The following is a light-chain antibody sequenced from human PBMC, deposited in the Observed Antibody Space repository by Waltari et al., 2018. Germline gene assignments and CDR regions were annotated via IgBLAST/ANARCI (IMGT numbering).Light chain of an antibody. J-gene: IGLJ3*02. CDR1: SSAVGGYNY. Sequence: QSALTQPASVSGSPGQSITISCPGTSSAVGGYNYVSWYQQHPGKAPKLMIYEVSHRPSGVSNRFSGSKSGNTASLTISGLQAEDEADYYCSSYTSSSTWVFGGGTKLTVL. CDR3: SSYTSSSTWV. V-gene: IGLV2-14*01. CDR2: EVS.